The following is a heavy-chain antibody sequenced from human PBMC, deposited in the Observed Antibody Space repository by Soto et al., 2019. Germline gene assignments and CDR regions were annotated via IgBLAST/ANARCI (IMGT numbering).Heavy chain of an antibody. CDR1: GGSISSSNW. J-gene: IGHJ6*02. CDR2: IYHSGST. V-gene: IGHV4-4*02. CDR3: ARDAANYDSKGYYYYYGMDV. Sequence: QVQLQESGPGLVKPSGTLSLTCAVSGGSISSSNWWSWVRQPPGKGLEWIGEIYHSGSTNYNPSLKSRLTISVDKSKIQFSLKLSSVTAADTAVYYCARDAANYDSKGYYYYYGMDVWGQGTTVTVSS. D-gene: IGHD3-22*01.